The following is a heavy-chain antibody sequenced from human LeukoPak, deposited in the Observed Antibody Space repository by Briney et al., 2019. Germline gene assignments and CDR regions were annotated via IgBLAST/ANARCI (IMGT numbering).Heavy chain of an antibody. CDR1: GGSVTTTSYH. D-gene: IGHD6-13*01. CDR2: IHHSGST. Sequence: SETLSLTCSVSGGSVTTTSYHWAWVRQPPGKGLEWIGNIHHSGSTYYNPSLKSRVTISVDTSKNQLSLKLSSVTAADTAVYYCARVAAGIGFFQHWGQGTLVTVSS. CDR3: ARVAAGIGFFQH. J-gene: IGHJ1*01. V-gene: IGHV4-39*07.